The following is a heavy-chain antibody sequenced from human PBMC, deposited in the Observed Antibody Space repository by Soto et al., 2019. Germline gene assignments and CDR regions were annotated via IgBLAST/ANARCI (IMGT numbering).Heavy chain of an antibody. J-gene: IGHJ4*02. Sequence: GESLKISCKGSGYSFTSYWIGWVRQMPGKGLEWMGIIYPGDSDTRYSPSFPGQVTISADKSIRTAYLQWSSLKASDTAVYYCARHRNYDILTGHPDDWGQGTPVIVSS. V-gene: IGHV5-51*01. D-gene: IGHD3-9*01. CDR1: GYSFTSYW. CDR3: ARHRNYDILTGHPDD. CDR2: IYPGDSDT.